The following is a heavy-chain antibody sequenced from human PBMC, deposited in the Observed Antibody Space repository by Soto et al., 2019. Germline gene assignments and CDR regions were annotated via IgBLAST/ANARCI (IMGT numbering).Heavy chain of an antibody. Sequence: GGSLRLSCAASGFTFDDYAMHWVRQAPGKGLEWVSGISWNSGSIGYADSVKGRFTISRDNAKNSLYLQMNSLRAGDTALYYCAADSSGYTSAIDYWGQGTLVTVSS. J-gene: IGHJ4*02. CDR1: GFTFDDYA. V-gene: IGHV3-9*01. D-gene: IGHD3-22*01. CDR3: AADSSGYTSAIDY. CDR2: ISWNSGSI.